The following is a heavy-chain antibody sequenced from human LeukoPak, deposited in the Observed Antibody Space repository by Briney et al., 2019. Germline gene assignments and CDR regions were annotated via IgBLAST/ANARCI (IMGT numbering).Heavy chain of an antibody. J-gene: IGHJ3*02. CDR3: ARGERLGPDI. Sequence: SETLSLTCTVSGGSISSYYWSWIRQPPGKGLEWIGYFYYSGSTNYNPSLKSRVTISLDMSKNQFSLKLTSVTAADTAVYYCARGERLGPDIWGQGTMVTVSS. D-gene: IGHD3-16*01. CDR1: GGSISSYY. V-gene: IGHV4-59*01. CDR2: FYYSGST.